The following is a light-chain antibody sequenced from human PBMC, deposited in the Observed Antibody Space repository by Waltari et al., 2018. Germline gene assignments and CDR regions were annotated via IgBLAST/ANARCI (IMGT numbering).Light chain of an antibody. CDR2: DAS. V-gene: IGKV3-11*01. CDR1: QSVARY. J-gene: IGKJ5*01. Sequence: EIVLTQSPATLSLSQGERSNLSCRASQSVARYLAWYQQKPGQAPRLLIYDASNRATGIPARFSGSGSGTDFTLTISGLEADDFAVYFCQQRGNSPTTFGQGTRLEI. CDR3: QQRGNSPTT.